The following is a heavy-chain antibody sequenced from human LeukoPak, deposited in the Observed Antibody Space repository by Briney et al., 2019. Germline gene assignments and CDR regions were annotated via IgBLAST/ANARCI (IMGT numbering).Heavy chain of an antibody. V-gene: IGHV1-8*03. CDR1: VYTFTTYH. J-gene: IGHJ4*02. CDR2: MNPNSGDR. Sequence: ASVKVSFRSSVYTFTTYHINWVRQATGQGLEWMGWMNPNSGDRGYAQKFQGRVTITTDTSIGTAYMELSSLRSEDTAVYFCARTTSFTASGYDYWGQGTLVTVSS. CDR3: ARTTSFTASGYDY. D-gene: IGHD6-25*01.